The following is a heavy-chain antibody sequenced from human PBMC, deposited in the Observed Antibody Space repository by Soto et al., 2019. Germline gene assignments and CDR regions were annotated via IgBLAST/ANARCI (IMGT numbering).Heavy chain of an antibody. CDR3: ARETPGGSSWYLDP. J-gene: IGHJ5*02. CDR1: GFTFSGYA. Sequence: GGSLRLSCAASGFTFSGYAVHWVRQAPGKGLEWVAVISYDGSNKYYVDSVKGRFTISRDNSKNTLYMQMNSLRAEDTAVYYCARETPGGSSWYLDPWGQGTLVTVSS. V-gene: IGHV3-30-3*01. CDR2: ISYDGSNK. D-gene: IGHD6-13*01.